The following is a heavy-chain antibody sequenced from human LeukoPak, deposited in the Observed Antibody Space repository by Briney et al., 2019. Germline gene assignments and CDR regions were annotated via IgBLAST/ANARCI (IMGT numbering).Heavy chain of an antibody. J-gene: IGHJ3*02. CDR2: IKQDGSEK. CDR3: AREGVQLWDDAFDI. D-gene: IGHD5-18*01. V-gene: IGHV3-7*03. Sequence: GGSLRLSCAASGFTFSSYWMSWVRQAPGKGLDWVANIKQDGSEKYYVDSVKGRFTISRDNAKNSLYLQMNSLRAEDTAVYYCAREGVQLWDDAFDIWGQGTMVTVSS. CDR1: GFTFSSYW.